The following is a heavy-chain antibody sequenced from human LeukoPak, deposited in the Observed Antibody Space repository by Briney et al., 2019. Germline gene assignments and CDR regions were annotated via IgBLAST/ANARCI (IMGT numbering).Heavy chain of an antibody. D-gene: IGHD1-26*01. CDR3: ATKLHSGALQH. CDR2: IIPIFGTA. J-gene: IGHJ1*01. CDR1: GGTFSSYA. V-gene: IGHV1-69*05. Sequence: APVKVSCKASGGTFSSYAISWVRQAPGQGLEWMGRIIPIFGTANYARKFQGRVTITTDESTSTAYMELSSLRSEDTAVYYCATKLHSGALQHWGQGTLVTVSS.